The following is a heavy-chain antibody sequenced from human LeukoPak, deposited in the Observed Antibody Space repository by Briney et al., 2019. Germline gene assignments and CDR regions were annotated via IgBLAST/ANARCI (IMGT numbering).Heavy chain of an antibody. V-gene: IGHV1-2*02. CDR2: INPNSGGT. CDR1: GYTFTGYY. J-gene: IGHJ4*02. D-gene: IGHD6-6*01. Sequence: ASVKVSRKASGYTFTGYYMHWVRQAPGQGLEWMGWINPNSGGTNYAQKFQGRVTMTRDTSISTAYMELSRLRSDDTAVYYCARAGPAAQEFDYWGQGTLVTVSS. CDR3: ARAGPAAQEFDY.